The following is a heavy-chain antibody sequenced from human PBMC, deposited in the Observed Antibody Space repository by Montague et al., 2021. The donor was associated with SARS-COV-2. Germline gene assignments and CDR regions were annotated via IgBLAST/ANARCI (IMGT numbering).Heavy chain of an antibody. CDR3: ANVRRDLRQFGTLYYGMDV. CDR2: ISYSGST. J-gene: IGHJ6*02. CDR1: GGSISSYY. V-gene: IGHV4-59*01. Sequence: SETLSLTCTVSGGSISSYYWSWIRQPPGRGLQWIGYISYSGSTNYNPSLKSRVTVSVDTSKNHFTLRLSSVTAADTAVYYCANVRRDLRQFGTLYYGMDVWGQGTTVTVSS. D-gene: IGHD3-10*02.